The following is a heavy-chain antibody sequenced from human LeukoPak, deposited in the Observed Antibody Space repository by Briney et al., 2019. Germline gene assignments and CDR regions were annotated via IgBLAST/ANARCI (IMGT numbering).Heavy chain of an antibody. CDR1: GFTFRDAW. J-gene: IGHJ4*02. CDR2: IRSKTDGGTT. D-gene: IGHD6-13*01. Sequence: PGGSLRLSCAASGFTFRDAWMTWVRQAPGKGLEWVGRIRSKTDGGTTDYAVSVQGRFTISRDDSKNTLYLQMNSLKTEDTAVYYCTTLSRLREGIAAAGTALQDYWGQGTLVTVSS. CDR3: TTLSRLREGIAAAGTALQDY. V-gene: IGHV3-15*01.